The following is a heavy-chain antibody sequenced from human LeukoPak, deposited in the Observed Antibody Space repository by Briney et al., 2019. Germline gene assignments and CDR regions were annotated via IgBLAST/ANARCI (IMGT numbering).Heavy chain of an antibody. V-gene: IGHV3-66*02. J-gene: IGHJ4*02. CDR3: ARDQIKYCSGGSCYSAY. CDR2: IYSGGAT. Sequence: GGSLRLSCAASGITVNTNYMSWVRQAPGRGLEWVSIIYSGGATFYADSVKGRFTISRDNSKNTLYLQMNSLRAEDTAVYYCARDQIKYCSGGSCYSAYWGQGTLVTVSS. CDR1: GITVNTNY. D-gene: IGHD2-15*01.